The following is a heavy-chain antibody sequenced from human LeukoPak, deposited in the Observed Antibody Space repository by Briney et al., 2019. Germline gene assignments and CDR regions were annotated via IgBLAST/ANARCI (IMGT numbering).Heavy chain of an antibody. Sequence: GRSLRLSCAASGFTFRSYGIHWVRQAPGKGLEWVAVISYDGSDKYYADSVKGRFTISRDNSKNTLYLQMNSLRAEDTAVYYCAKDLTGNPTIDYWGQGTLVTVSS. V-gene: IGHV3-30*18. CDR2: ISYDGSDK. CDR3: AKDLTGNPTIDY. J-gene: IGHJ4*02. CDR1: GFTFRSYG. D-gene: IGHD2-8*02.